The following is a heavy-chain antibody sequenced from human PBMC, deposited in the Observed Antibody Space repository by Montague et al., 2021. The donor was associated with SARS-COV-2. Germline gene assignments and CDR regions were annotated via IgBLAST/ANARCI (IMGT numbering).Heavy chain of an antibody. J-gene: IGHJ2*01. Sequence: SETLSLTCTVYGGSISSGGYYWAWMRQPPGKGLEWIGSISFTGGPYSNQSLTSRVTLSVDRSNNQFYLNLCSVTAADTAVYYCVREVGRPVGWFDPWGRGIQVTVSS. CDR1: GGSISSGGYY. V-gene: IGHV4-39*02. CDR2: ISFTGGP. D-gene: IGHD1-26*01. CDR3: VREVGRPVGWFDP.